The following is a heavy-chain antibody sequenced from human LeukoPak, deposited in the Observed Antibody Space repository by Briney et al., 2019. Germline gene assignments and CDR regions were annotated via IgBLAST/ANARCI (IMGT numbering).Heavy chain of an antibody. J-gene: IGHJ4*02. CDR1: GFTFSSYA. CDR2: ISGSGGST. D-gene: IGHD2-2*01. V-gene: IGHV3-23*01. CDR3: AKGRLVVVPAALLG. Sequence: GGSLRLFCAASGFTFSSYAMSWVRQAPGKGLEWVSAISGSGGSTYYADSVKGRFTISRDNSKNTLYLQMNSLRAEDTAVYYCAKGRLVVVPAALLGWGQGTLVTVSS.